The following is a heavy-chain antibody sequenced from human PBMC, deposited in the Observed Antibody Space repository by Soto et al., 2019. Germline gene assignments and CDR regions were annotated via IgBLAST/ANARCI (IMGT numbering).Heavy chain of an antibody. CDR3: ALPKFRFWQPLDP. CDR2: IIPIFGTA. Sequence: QVQLVQSGAEVKKPGSSVKVSCKASGGTFSSYAISWVRQAPGQGLEWMGGIIPIFGTANYAQKFPGRVTITAAESTSTAYLELSILRSEDTAVYYCALPKFRFWQPLDPWGQGTLVTVSS. J-gene: IGHJ5*02. CDR1: GGTFSSYA. D-gene: IGHD3-3*01. V-gene: IGHV1-69*01.